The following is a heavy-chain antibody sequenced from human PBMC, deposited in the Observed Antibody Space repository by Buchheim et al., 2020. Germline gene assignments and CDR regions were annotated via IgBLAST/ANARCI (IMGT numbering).Heavy chain of an antibody. D-gene: IGHD2-21*01. CDR3: AVLIPIFDP. Sequence: EVQLLESGGALVQPGGSLRLSCAASGFTFSLPFSAYGMSWVRQAPGKGPEWVSATSGDGSKTFYADSVRGRFTISRENSKNTLYLQMNSLRAEDAAVYYCAVLIPIFDPWGQGTL. CDR2: TSGDGSKT. J-gene: IGHJ5*02. V-gene: IGHV3-23*01. CDR1: GFTFSLPFSAYG.